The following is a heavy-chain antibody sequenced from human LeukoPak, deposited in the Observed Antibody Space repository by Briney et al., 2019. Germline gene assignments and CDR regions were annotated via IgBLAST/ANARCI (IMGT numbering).Heavy chain of an antibody. Sequence: PGRSRRLSCAASGFTLTSYEMDWVRMAPGKGLEWISYISRTGNSIYYADSVKGRFTVSRDSAKNSLYLQMNSLRAEDTAVYYCARGPYSSNWYVDYWGQGTLVTVAS. CDR3: ARGPYSSNWYVDY. V-gene: IGHV3-48*03. CDR1: GFTLTSYE. CDR2: ISRTGNSI. D-gene: IGHD6-13*01. J-gene: IGHJ4*02.